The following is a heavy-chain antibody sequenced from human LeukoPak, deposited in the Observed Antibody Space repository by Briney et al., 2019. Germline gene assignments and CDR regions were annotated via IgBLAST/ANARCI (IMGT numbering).Heavy chain of an antibody. V-gene: IGHV4-59*01. CDR1: GGSINYYY. CDR3: ARENPSGYYNRPIDY. J-gene: IGHJ4*02. CDR2: IYYSGSI. D-gene: IGHD3-22*01. Sequence: SETLSLTCTVSGGSINYYYWSWIRQPPGKGLEWLGDIYYSGSIKYNPSLKSRVTMSVDTSKNQFSLKLSSVTAADTAIYYCARENPSGYYNRPIDYWGQGTLVTVSS.